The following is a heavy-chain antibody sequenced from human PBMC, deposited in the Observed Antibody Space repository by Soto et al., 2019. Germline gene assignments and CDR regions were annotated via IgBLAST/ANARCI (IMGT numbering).Heavy chain of an antibody. CDR3: ASPKIAFYNWFDP. V-gene: IGHV4-30-4*01. D-gene: IGHD3-3*02. Sequence: SETLSLTCTVSGGSISSGDYYWSWIRQPPGKGLEWIGYIYYSGSTYYNPSLKSRVTISVDTSKNQFSLKLTSVTAADTAVYYCASPKIAFYNWFDPWGQGTLVTVSS. CDR2: IYYSGST. CDR1: GGSISSGDYY. J-gene: IGHJ5*02.